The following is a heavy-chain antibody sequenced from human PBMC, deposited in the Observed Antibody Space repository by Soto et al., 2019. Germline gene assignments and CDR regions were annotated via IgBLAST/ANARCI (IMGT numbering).Heavy chain of an antibody. Sequence: SETLSLTCTVSGGSISSGDYYRSWIRQPPGKGLEWIGYIYYSGSTYYNPPLKSRVTISVDTSKKQFSLKLSSVTAADTAVYYCARDSRNYGMDVWGQGTTVTVSS. V-gene: IGHV4-30-4*01. J-gene: IGHJ6*02. CDR1: GGSISSGDYY. CDR3: ARDSRNYGMDV. CDR2: IYYSGST.